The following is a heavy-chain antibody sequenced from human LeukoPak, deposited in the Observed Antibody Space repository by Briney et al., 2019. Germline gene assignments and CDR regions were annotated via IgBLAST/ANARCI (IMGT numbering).Heavy chain of an antibody. CDR3: AREWELTEFDY. Sequence: GSSLRLSCAASGFTLSSYAMHWVRQAPGKGLEWVAVISYDGSNKYYADSVKGRFTISRDNSKNTQYLQMNSLRADDTAVYYCAREWELTEFDYWGQGTLVTVSS. V-gene: IGHV3-30-3*01. J-gene: IGHJ4*02. CDR2: ISYDGSNK. D-gene: IGHD1-26*01. CDR1: GFTLSSYA.